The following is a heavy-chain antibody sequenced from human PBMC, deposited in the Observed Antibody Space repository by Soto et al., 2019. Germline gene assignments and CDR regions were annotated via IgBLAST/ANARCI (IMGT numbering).Heavy chain of an antibody. J-gene: IGHJ4*02. CDR1: GGFLSGYY. V-gene: IGHV4-34*01. Sequence: QVQLQQWGAGLLKPSETLSLTCVVYGGFLSGYYWSWIRQPPGKGLEWIGEIKDGGLTNYSPSLKSRATISVDRPKNQFSLKLHSVTAADTAVYYCARGQEGVVATHWDQGALVTVSS. CDR2: IKDGGLT. CDR3: ARGQEGVVATH. D-gene: IGHD5-12*01.